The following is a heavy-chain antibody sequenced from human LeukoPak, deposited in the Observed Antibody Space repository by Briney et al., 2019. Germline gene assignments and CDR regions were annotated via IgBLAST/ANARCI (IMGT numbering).Heavy chain of an antibody. V-gene: IGHV1-2*04. J-gene: IGHJ4*02. Sequence: ASVKVSCKASGYTFTSYYLYWVRKAPGQGLGWMGWINPNSGGTNNSQKVQGWVTMTRDTSISAAYMELSRLRADDTAVYYCARGRSQMVRGVIDYWGQGTLVTVSS. CDR3: ARGRSQMVRGVIDY. CDR2: INPNSGGT. D-gene: IGHD3-10*01. CDR1: GYTFTSYY.